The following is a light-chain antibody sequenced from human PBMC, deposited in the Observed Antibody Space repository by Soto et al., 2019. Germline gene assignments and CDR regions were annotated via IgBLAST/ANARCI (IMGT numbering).Light chain of an antibody. CDR2: DNY. V-gene: IGLV1-51*01. J-gene: IGLJ2*01. CDR1: SSNIGDNY. Sequence: QSVLTQPPSVSAAPGQKVTISCSGSSSNIGDNYVSWYQHLPGTAPKLLIFDNYKRPSGIPDRFSGSKSGTSATLGITGLQTGDEADYYCVTWDDSLSVVLFGGGTQLTVL. CDR3: VTWDDSLSVVL.